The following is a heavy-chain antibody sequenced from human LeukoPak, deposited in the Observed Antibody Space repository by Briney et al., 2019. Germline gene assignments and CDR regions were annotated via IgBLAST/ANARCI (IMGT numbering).Heavy chain of an antibody. V-gene: IGHV3-33*06. Sequence: GGSLRLSCAASGFTFSSYGMHWVRQAPGKGLEWVAVIWYDGSNKYYADSVKGRFTISRDNSKNTLYLQMNSLRAEDTAVYYCAKEGGDYYYSLTHAFDIWGQGTMVTVSS. D-gene: IGHD2-21*01. J-gene: IGHJ3*02. CDR3: AKEGGDYYYSLTHAFDI. CDR1: GFTFSSYG. CDR2: IWYDGSNK.